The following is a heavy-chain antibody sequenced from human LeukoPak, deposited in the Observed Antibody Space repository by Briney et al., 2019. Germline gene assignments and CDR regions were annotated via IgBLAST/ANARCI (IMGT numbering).Heavy chain of an antibody. CDR3: ARGLKMLDY. CDR1: GGSFSGYY. V-gene: IGHV4-34*01. D-gene: IGHD3-10*02. Sequence: SETLSLTCAVYGGSFSGYYWSWIRQPPGKGLEWIGEINHSGSTNYNPSLESRVTISVDTSKNQFSLKLSSVTAADTAVYYCARGLKMLDYWGQGTLVTVSS. CDR2: INHSGST. J-gene: IGHJ4*02.